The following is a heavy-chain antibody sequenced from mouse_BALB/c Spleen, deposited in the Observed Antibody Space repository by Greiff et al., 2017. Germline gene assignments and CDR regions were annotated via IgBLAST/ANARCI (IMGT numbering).Heavy chain of an antibody. CDR3: ARDNFGPLSGFAY. CDR1: GFTFSSFG. CDR2: ISSGSSTI. V-gene: IGHV5-17*02. J-gene: IGHJ3*01. Sequence: EVKVEESGGGLVQPGGSRKLSCAASGFTFSSFGMHWVRQAPEKGLEWVAYISSGSSTIYYADTVKGRFTISRDNPKNTLFLQMTSLRSEDTAMYYCARDNFGPLSGFAYWGQGTLVTVSA.